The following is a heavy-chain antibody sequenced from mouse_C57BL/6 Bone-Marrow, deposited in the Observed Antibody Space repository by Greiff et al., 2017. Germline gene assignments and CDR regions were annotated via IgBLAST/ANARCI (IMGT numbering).Heavy chain of an antibody. Sequence: QVQLQQSGAELVRPGASVKLSCKASGYTFTDYYINWVKQRPGQGLEWIARIYPGSGNTYYNEKFKGKATLTAEKSSSTAYMQLSSLTSEDSAVYFCARSGLRRSFAYWGQGTLVTVSA. D-gene: IGHD2-12*01. J-gene: IGHJ3*01. CDR2: IYPGSGNT. CDR1: GYTFTDYY. V-gene: IGHV1-76*01. CDR3: ARSGLRRSFAY.